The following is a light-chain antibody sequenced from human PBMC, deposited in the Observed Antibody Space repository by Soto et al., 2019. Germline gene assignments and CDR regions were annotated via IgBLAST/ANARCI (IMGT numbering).Light chain of an antibody. CDR2: GAS. J-gene: IGKJ2*01. V-gene: IGKV3-20*01. CDR3: QRYGTAPHFI. CDR1: QSLDSTY. Sequence: EVVLTQSPGTLSLSPGERATLSCRASQSLDSTYLAWYQQKPGQSPRLVIYGASRRATGTPDRFSGSGSGTDFTLTIDRLEPEDFAVYYCQRYGTAPHFIFGGGTMLDIK.